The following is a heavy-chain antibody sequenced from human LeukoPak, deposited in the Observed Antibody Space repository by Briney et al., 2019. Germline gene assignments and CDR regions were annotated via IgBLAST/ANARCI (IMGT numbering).Heavy chain of an antibody. CDR1: GFTVSSNY. CDR3: ARNGYSSSWYRN. V-gene: IGHV3-53*01. Sequence: PGGSLRLSCAASGFTVSSNYMSWVRQAPGKGLEWVSVIYSGGSTYYADSVKGRFTISRDNSKNTLYLQMDSLRAEDTAVYYCARNGYSSSWYRNWGQGTLVTVSS. J-gene: IGHJ4*02. D-gene: IGHD6-13*01. CDR2: IYSGGST.